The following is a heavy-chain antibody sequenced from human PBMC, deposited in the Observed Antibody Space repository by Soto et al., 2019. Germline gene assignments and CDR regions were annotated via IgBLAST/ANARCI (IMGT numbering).Heavy chain of an antibody. CDR2: ISAYNGNT. D-gene: IGHD2-15*01. J-gene: IGHJ4*02. CDR3: ARDPLTFRSDPTGFDY. Sequence: ASVKVSCKASGYTFTSYGISWVRQAPGQGLEWMGWISAYNGNTKYAQKVQGRGTMTTDTPTNPAYMELRSLTSDDTAVYYCARDPLTFRSDPTGFDYWGQGTLVTVSS. CDR1: GYTFTSYG. V-gene: IGHV1-18*01.